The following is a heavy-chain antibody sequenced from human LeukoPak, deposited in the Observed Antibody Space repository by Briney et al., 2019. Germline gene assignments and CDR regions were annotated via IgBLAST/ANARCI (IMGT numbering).Heavy chain of an antibody. J-gene: IGHJ4*02. V-gene: IGHV3-30-3*01. CDR2: ISYDGSNK. D-gene: IGHD3-10*01. Sequence: PGGSLRLSCAASGFTFSSYAMHWVRQAPGKGLEWAAVISYDGSNKYYADSVKGRFTISRDNSKNTLYLQMNSLRAEDTAVYYCARVNYYGSGRYFDYWGQGTLVTVSS. CDR3: ARVNYYGSGRYFDY. CDR1: GFTFSSYA.